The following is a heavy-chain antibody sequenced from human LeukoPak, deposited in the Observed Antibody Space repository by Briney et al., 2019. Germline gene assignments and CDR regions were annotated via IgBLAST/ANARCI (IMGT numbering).Heavy chain of an antibody. J-gene: IGHJ4*02. CDR3: ARRYGSGNFGDY. Sequence: GGSLRLSCVASGFTFKNAWMNWVRQAPGKGLEWVGRIKSKTDGGATDYAAPVKGRFTISRDDSKNTLYLQMNSLKGEVTAVYYCARRYGSGNFGDYWGQGTLVTVSS. V-gene: IGHV3-15*01. D-gene: IGHD3-10*01. CDR1: GFTFKNAW. CDR2: IKSKTDGGAT.